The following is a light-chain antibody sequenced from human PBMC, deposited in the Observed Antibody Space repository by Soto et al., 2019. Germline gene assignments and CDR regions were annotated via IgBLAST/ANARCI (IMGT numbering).Light chain of an antibody. V-gene: IGKV1-39*01. CDR2: VAS. CDR3: QQSSSTPQT. J-gene: IGKJ4*01. CDR1: QSISSY. Sequence: DIQMTQSPSSLSASVGDRVTITCRASQSISSYLHWYQQKPGKAPKLLINVASTLPSGVPSRFSGSGSGTDFTLAITRLQPEDLATDYCQQSSSTPQTFGGGTRVEIK.